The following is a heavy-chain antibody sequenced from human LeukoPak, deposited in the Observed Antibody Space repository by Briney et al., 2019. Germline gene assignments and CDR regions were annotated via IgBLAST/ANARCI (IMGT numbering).Heavy chain of an antibody. Sequence: PGGSLRLSCATSGFTFRSYTMNWVRQAPGKGLEWVSSISSSSSYLYYADSMKGRFTISRDNAKNSLYLQMNSLRAEDTAVYYCARVLVRGVPPNWFDPWGQGTLVTVSS. CDR2: ISSSSSYL. CDR1: GFTFRSYT. CDR3: ARVLVRGVPPNWFDP. D-gene: IGHD3-10*01. V-gene: IGHV3-21*01. J-gene: IGHJ5*02.